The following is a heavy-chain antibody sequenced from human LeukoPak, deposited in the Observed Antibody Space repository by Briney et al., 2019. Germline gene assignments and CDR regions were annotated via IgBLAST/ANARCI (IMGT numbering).Heavy chain of an antibody. CDR2: INQVASEK. J-gene: IGHJ4*02. CDR1: GFTFSSYW. V-gene: IGHV3-7*04. CDR3: VRDGGYYGPDS. Sequence: PGGSLRLSCAASGFTFSSYWMHWVRQAPGKGLEWVANINQVASEKNYVDSVEGRFTISRDNAKNSLYLQMNSVRAEDTAMYYCVRDGGYYGPDSWGQGALVSVSS. D-gene: IGHD3-10*01.